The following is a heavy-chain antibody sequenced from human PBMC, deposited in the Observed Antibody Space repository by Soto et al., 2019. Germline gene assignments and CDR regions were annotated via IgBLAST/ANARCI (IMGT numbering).Heavy chain of an antibody. CDR2: TYYRYKWYN. D-gene: IGHD1-1*01. V-gene: IGHV6-1*01. CDR1: GDSVSSNSAA. Sequence: SQTLSLTCAISGDSVSSNSAAWNWVRQSPSGGLEWLGRTYYRYKWYNDYAVSVKSRMTINPDKSKNQFSLQLNSVTPEDTAVYYCARDQLELLTGHEFDPWGQGTLVTVSS. CDR3: ARDQLELLTGHEFDP. J-gene: IGHJ5*02.